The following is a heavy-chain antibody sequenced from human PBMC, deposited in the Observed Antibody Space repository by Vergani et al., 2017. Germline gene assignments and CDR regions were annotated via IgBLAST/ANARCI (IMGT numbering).Heavy chain of an antibody. J-gene: IGHJ2*01. D-gene: IGHD4-23*01. Sequence: QVQLQESGPGLVKPSQTLSLTCTVSGGSISSGDYYWGWIRQPQGQGLEWIGYTYYSGSNYYNPSLKSRVTISVDTSKNQFSLKLSSVTAADTAVYYCARVPTTVVRYFDLWGRGTLVTVSS. CDR1: GGSISSGDYY. CDR3: ARVPTTVVRYFDL. CDR2: TYYSGSN. V-gene: IGHV4-30-4*01.